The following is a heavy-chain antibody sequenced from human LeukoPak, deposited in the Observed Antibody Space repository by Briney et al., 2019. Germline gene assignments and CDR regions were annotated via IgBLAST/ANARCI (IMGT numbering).Heavy chain of an antibody. CDR3: ARVRGYCSSGSCGMDV. Sequence: TSETLSLTCTVSGGSISSYYWSWIRQPPGKGLEWIGYIYYSGSTNYNPSLKSRVTISVDTSKNQFSLKLSSVTAADTAVYYCARVRGYCSSGSCGMDVWGQGTTVTVSS. CDR1: GGSISSYY. CDR2: IYYSGST. D-gene: IGHD2-15*01. J-gene: IGHJ6*02. V-gene: IGHV4-59*01.